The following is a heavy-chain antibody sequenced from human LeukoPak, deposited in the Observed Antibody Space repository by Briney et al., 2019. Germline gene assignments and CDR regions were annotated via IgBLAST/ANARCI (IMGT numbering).Heavy chain of an antibody. V-gene: IGHV3-30*18. CDR3: AKLVAKTSSDY. CDR1: GFTFSSYG. J-gene: IGHJ4*02. CDR2: ISYDGSNK. Sequence: GGSLRLSCAASGFTFSSYGVHWVRQAPGRGLEWVAFISYDGSNKYYADSVKGRFTISRDNSKNTLFLQMNSLRAEDTAVYYCAKLVAKTSSDYWGRGTLVTVSS. D-gene: IGHD2-15*01.